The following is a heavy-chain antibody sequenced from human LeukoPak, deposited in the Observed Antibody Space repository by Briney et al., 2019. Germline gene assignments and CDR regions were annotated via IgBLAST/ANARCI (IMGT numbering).Heavy chain of an antibody. CDR1: GGSISGGDYY. D-gene: IGHD5-24*01. CDR3: ARGRDGYGYNWFDP. V-gene: IGHV4-30-4*01. Sequence: SETLSLTCTVSGGSISGGDYYWSWIRQPLGKGLEWIGYIYYSGGTYYNPSLKSRVTISVDTSKNQFSLKLSSVTAADTAVYYCARGRDGYGYNWFDPWGQGPLVTVSS. CDR2: IYYSGGT. J-gene: IGHJ5*02.